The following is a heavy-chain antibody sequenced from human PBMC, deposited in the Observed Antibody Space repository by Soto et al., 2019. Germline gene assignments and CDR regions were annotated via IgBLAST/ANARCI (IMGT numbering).Heavy chain of an antibody. CDR1: GYTFTSYD. J-gene: IGHJ4*01. CDR3: ARRRIAARRRGFDY. Sequence: ASVKVSCKASGYTFTSYDINWVRQSTGHGLQWMGWINPNRGNTGYAQKFQGRVTMTRNTSISTAYMELSSLRSEDTAVYYCARRRIAARRRGFDYWGQ. D-gene: IGHD6-6*01. V-gene: IGHV1-8*01. CDR2: INPNRGNT.